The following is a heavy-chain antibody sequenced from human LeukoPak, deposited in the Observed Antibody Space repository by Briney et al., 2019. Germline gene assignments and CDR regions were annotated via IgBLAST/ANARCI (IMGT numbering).Heavy chain of an antibody. D-gene: IGHD3-22*01. J-gene: IGHJ4*02. V-gene: IGHV1-8*01. CDR1: GYTFTSYD. CDR2: MNPNSGNT. CDR3: AREDYYDSGSNDY. Sequence: GASVKVSCKASGYTFTSYDINWVRQATGQGLEWMGWMNPNSGNTAYAQKFQGRVTITRNTSISTAYMGLSSLRSEDTAVYYCAREDYYDSGSNDYWGQGTLVTVSS.